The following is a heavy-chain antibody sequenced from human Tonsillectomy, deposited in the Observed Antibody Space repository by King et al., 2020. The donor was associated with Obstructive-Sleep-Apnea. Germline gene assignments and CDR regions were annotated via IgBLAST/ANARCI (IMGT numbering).Heavy chain of an antibody. CDR2: IYNTGST. J-gene: IGHJ5*02. CDR3: ARGGESYSDRRAYRRSSGFDP. V-gene: IGHV4-31*11. Sequence: LQLQESGPGLVKPSQTLSLTCAVSGGSISSGGYYWAWLRRLPGKGLEYIGHIYDRGYIYNTGSTYYNPSLKSRVTISGDTSKNQFSLMLTSVTAADSAVYYCARGGESYSDRRAYRRSSGFDPWGQGILVTVSA. CDR1: GGSISSGGYY. D-gene: IGHD1-26*01.